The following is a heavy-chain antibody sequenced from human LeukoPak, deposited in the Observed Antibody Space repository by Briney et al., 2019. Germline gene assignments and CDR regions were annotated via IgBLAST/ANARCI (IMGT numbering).Heavy chain of an antibody. J-gene: IGHJ3*01. D-gene: IGHD5-12*01. CDR1: GYSFATYW. CDR2: NYPGDSDT. Sequence: GESLKISCKGSGYSFATYWIGWVRQMPGKGLEWMGINYPGDSDTTYSPSFQGQVTMSANKSISTAYLQWSSLKASDTAMYYCARRVSSSGFDAFDVWGQGTMVTVSS. V-gene: IGHV5-51*01. CDR3: ARRVSSSGFDAFDV.